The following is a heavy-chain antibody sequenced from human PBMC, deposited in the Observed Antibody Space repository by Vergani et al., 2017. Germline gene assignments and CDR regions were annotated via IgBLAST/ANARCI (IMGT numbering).Heavy chain of an antibody. J-gene: IGHJ6*02. CDR3: ARVNTETNGHLYYYYDMHV. V-gene: IGHV4-34*01. CDR1: GGSFTSYH. D-gene: IGHD4-11*01. CDR2: IDHTGRP. Sequence: QVQLQQWGGGLLKPSETLSLTCVVNGGSFTSYHWTWIRQSPGEGLEWIGDIDHTGRPDYNPSLKSRLTISVDNARNQFSLTLNSVTATDPAIYFCARVNTETNGHLYYYYDMHVLGQGTAVTVS.